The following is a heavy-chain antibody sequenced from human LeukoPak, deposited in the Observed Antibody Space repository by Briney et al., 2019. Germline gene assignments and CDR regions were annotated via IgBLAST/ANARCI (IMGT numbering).Heavy chain of an antibody. CDR2: IYYSGST. CDR1: GGSVSSGSYY. D-gene: IGHD3-9*01. J-gene: IGHJ3*02. V-gene: IGHV4-61*01. Sequence: SETLSLICTVSGGSVSSGSYYWSWIRQPPGKELEWIGYIYYSGSTNYNPSLKSRVTISVDTSKNQFSLKLSSATAADTAVYYCSRLQFDWLSPGAFDIWGQGTMVTVSS. CDR3: SRLQFDWLSPGAFDI.